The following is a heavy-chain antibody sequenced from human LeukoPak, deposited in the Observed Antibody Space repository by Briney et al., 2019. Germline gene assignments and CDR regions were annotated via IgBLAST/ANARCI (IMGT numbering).Heavy chain of an antibody. V-gene: IGHV4-31*03. D-gene: IGHD6-13*01. CDR2: IYYSGST. J-gene: IGHJ4*02. CDR3: ARAAAAGTDY. CDR1: GGSISSGGYY. Sequence: PSETLSLTCTVSGGSISSGGYYWRWIRQHPGKGLEWIGYIYYSGSTYYNPSLKSRVTISVDTSKNQFSLKLSSVTTADTAVYYCARAAAAGTDYWGQGTLVTVSS.